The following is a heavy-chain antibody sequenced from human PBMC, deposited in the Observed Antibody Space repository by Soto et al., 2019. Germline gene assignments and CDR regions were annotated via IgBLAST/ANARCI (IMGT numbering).Heavy chain of an antibody. CDR2: ISSSRSTI. Sequence: GSLRLSCAASGITFSSYSMNWVRQAPGKGLEWVSYISSSRSTIYYADSVKGRFTISRDNAKNSLYLQMNSLSDEDTAVYYCARGHYYDSSGSISGMDVWGQGTTVTVSS. D-gene: IGHD3-22*01. CDR3: ARGHYYDSSGSISGMDV. CDR1: GITFSSYS. J-gene: IGHJ6*02. V-gene: IGHV3-48*02.